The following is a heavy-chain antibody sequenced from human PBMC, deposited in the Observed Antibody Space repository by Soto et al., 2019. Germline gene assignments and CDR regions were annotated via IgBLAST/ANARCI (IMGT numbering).Heavy chain of an antibody. CDR2: FFYGGMT. CDR1: GDSLTRNYYL. Sequence: TSESLSASCNVSGDSLTRNYYLWGGIRQAVGKGVEWIASFFYGGMTYYNPSLKSRVSISVDTSKSQFSLRLISVTAADTAVYYCATAPETYSPAGYYINHFDPWGQGTLVTVSS. CDR3: ATAPETYSPAGYYINHFDP. J-gene: IGHJ5*02. V-gene: IGHV4-39*01. D-gene: IGHD3-22*01.